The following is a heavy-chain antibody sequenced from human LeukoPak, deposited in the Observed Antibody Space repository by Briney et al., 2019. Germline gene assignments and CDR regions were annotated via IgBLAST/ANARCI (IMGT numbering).Heavy chain of an antibody. V-gene: IGHV3-21*01. CDR2: ISSGSSDI. CDR3: ARLTGVVNAFDY. Sequence: GGSLRLSCAASGFTFSTYSMTWVRQAPGKGLEWVSSISSGSSDITYADSVKGRFTISRDNAKYSLYLQVNSLRAEDTAVYYCARLTGVVNAFDYWGQGTLVTVSS. J-gene: IGHJ4*02. CDR1: GFTFSTYS. D-gene: IGHD5-18*01.